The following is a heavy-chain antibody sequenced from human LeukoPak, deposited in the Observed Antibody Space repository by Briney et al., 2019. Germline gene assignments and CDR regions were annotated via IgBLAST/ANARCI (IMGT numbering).Heavy chain of an antibody. D-gene: IGHD5-18*01. CDR3: ARDTYSYGYKDSFDY. J-gene: IGHJ4*02. Sequence: ASVKVSCKASGYIFSSYTIHWVRQAPGQRPEWMGWINVANGNAKYSQNFQGRVTITRDTSASTAYLELSSLRSEDTAVIYCARDTYSYGYKDSFDYWGQGTLVSVSS. CDR1: GYIFSSYT. V-gene: IGHV1-3*01. CDR2: INVANGNA.